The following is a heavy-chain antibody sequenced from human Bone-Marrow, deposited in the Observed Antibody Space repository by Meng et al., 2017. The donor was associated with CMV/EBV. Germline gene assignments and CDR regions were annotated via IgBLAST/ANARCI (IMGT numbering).Heavy chain of an antibody. V-gene: IGHV1-69*02. D-gene: IGHD6-6*01. Sequence: SVKVSCKTSGSIFNTYTLSWVRDAPGQGLEWMGRISPILGVAVYAQQYQGRVTITADKSTSTTYMEMSGLTSEDTAMFYCAATRGAARPEGFDFWGQGTMVTV. CDR3: AATRGAARPEGFDF. CDR2: ISPILGVA. J-gene: IGHJ3*01. CDR1: GSIFNTYT.